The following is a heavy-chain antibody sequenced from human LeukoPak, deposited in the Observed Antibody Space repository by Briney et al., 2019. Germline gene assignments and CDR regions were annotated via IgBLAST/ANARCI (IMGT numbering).Heavy chain of an antibody. J-gene: IGHJ3*02. V-gene: IGHV4-59*12. CDR2: IYYSGST. CDR1: GGSISSYY. CDR3: ARENGDYYDSSGYGSAFDI. D-gene: IGHD3-22*01. Sequence: SETLSLTCTVSGGSISSYYWSWIRQPPGKGLEGVGYIYYSGSTNYNPSLKSRVTISVDTSKNQFSLKLSSVTAADTAVYYCARENGDYYDSSGYGSAFDIWGQGTMVTVSS.